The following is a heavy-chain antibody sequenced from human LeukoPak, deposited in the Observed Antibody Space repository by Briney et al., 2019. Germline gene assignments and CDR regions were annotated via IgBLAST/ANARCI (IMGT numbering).Heavy chain of an antibody. CDR2: INPSGGST. CDR3: ASNTIFGHYGMDV. CDR1: GYTFTSYY. V-gene: IGHV1-46*01. Sequence: ASVKISCKASGYTFTSYYMHWVRQAPGQGLEWMGIINPSGGSTSYAQKFQGRVTITRDTSASTAYMELSSLRSEDTAVYYCASNTIFGHYGMDVWGQGTTVTVSS. J-gene: IGHJ6*02. D-gene: IGHD3-3*01.